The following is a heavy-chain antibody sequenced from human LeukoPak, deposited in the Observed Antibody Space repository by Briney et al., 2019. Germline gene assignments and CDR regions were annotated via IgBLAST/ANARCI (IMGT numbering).Heavy chain of an antibody. V-gene: IGHV4-39*01. CDR2: INYSGST. CDR3: ARGRYLTTSGGAAAGFLDY. J-gene: IGHJ4*02. D-gene: IGHD6-13*01. CDR1: GGSISNTFYY. Sequence: PSETLSLTCTVSGGSISNTFYYWGWIRQPPGKGLEWIGSINYSGSTYYNPSLKSRVTISVDTSKNQFSLRLSSVTAADTAVYYCARGRYLTTSGGAAAGFLDYWGQGSLVTVST.